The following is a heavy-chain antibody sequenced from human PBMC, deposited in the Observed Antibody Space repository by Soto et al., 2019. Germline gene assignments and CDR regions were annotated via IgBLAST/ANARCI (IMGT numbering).Heavy chain of an antibody. CDR2: IYYSGST. CDR1: GGCISSSSYY. J-gene: IGHJ6*03. D-gene: IGHD3-10*01. Sequence: PSETLSLTCTVSGGCISSSSYYWGWIRQPPGKGLEWIGSIYYSGSTYYNPSLKSRVTISVDTSKNQFSLKLSSVTAADTAVYYCARDSRLLHYMDVWGKGTTVTVSS. V-gene: IGHV4-39*07. CDR3: ARDSRLLHYMDV.